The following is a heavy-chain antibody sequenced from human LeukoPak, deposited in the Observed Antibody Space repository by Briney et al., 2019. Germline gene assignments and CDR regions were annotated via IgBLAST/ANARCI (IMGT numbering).Heavy chain of an antibody. J-gene: IGHJ4*02. D-gene: IGHD6-19*01. CDR2: NSAYNGHT. CDR3: ARDKDMGAVAGTFDY. CDR1: GYTFTSPG. V-gene: IGHV1-18*01. Sequence: ASVKVSCKASGYTFTSPGISWVRQAPGQGLEWMGWNSAYNGHTNYAQKLQGRVTMATDTSTSTAYMELRSLRSDDTAVYYCARDKDMGAVAGTFDYWGQGTLVTVSS.